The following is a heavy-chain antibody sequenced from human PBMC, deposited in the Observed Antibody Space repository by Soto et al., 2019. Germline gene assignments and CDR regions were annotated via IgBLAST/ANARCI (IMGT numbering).Heavy chain of an antibody. Sequence: ETLSLTCTVSGGSVSSGSHHWVWIRQPPGKALEWIGYIFFTGITNYNPSLESRVTIAVDTSKNQFSLKLRSVTAADTAVYYCARDGHGMDVWGQGATVTVSS. V-gene: IGHV4-61*01. J-gene: IGHJ6*02. CDR2: IFFTGIT. CDR3: ARDGHGMDV. CDR1: GGSVSSGSHH.